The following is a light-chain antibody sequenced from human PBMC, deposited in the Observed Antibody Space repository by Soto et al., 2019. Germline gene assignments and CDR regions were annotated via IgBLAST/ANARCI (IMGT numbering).Light chain of an antibody. J-gene: IGKJ5*01. CDR2: WAS. V-gene: IGKV4-1*01. CDR3: QQYYSTPT. Sequence: DIVMTQSPDSLAVSLGERATINCKSGQIVLYSSNNKNYLAWYQQKPGQPPKLLIYWASTRESGVPDRFSGSGSGTDFTLTISSLQAEDVAVYYCQQYYSTPTFGQGTRLEIK. CDR1: QIVLYSSNNKNY.